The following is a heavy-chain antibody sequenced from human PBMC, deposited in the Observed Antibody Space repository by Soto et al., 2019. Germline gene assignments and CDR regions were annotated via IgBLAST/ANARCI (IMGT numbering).Heavy chain of an antibody. CDR2: IIPIFGTA. V-gene: IGHV1-69*13. D-gene: IGHD5-12*01. Sequence: SVKVSCKASGGTFSSYAISWVRQAPGQGLEWMGGIIPIFGTANYAQKFQGRVTMTGNDSTSTAYMELSSLRSEDTAVYYCAREYGAGYSGYDFDYYYYYYMDVWGKGTTVTVSS. CDR1: GGTFSSYA. J-gene: IGHJ6*03. CDR3: AREYGAGYSGYDFDYYYYYYMDV.